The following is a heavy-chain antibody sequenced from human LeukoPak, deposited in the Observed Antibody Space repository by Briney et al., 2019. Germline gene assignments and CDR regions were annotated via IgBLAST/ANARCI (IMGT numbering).Heavy chain of an antibody. CDR2: IIPILGIA. J-gene: IGHJ4*02. V-gene: IGHV1-69*04. CDR1: GGTFSSYA. Sequence: SVKVSCKASGGTFSSYAISWVRQAPGQGLEWMGRIIPILGIANYAQKFQGRVTIAADKSTSTAYMELSSLRSEDTAVYYCARGDGPGGYWGQGTLVTVSS. CDR3: ARGDGPGGY. D-gene: IGHD3-10*01.